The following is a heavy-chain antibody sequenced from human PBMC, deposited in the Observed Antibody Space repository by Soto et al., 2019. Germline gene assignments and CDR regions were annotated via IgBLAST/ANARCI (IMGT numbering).Heavy chain of an antibody. J-gene: IGHJ4*02. CDR1: GFTFSSYW. CDR3: ARVPSSSGRAHFDY. Sequence: GGSLRLSCAASGFTFSSYWMSWVRQAPGKGLEWVANIKQDGSEKYYADSVKGRFTITRDNSKNTLYLQMNSVRAEDTAVYYCARVPSSSGRAHFDYWGQGTLVTVSS. V-gene: IGHV3-7*01. CDR2: IKQDGSEK. D-gene: IGHD2-15*01.